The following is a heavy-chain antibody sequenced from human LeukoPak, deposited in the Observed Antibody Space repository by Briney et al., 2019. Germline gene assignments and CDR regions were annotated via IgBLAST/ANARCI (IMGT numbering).Heavy chain of an antibody. J-gene: IGHJ4*02. V-gene: IGHV1-2*02. D-gene: IGHD3-10*01. CDR1: GYTFTGYY. Sequence: ASVKVSCKASGYTFTGYYMHWVRQAPGQGLEWMGWINPNSGGTNYAQKFQGRVTMTRDTSISTAYMELSRLRSDDTAVYYCARYHTMVRGNDYWGQGTLVTVSS. CDR3: ARYHTMVRGNDY. CDR2: INPNSGGT.